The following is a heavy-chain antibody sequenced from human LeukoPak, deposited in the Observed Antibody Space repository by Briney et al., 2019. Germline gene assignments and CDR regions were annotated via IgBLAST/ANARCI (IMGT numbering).Heavy chain of an antibody. CDR3: ARELSWFGELEVNFDY. V-gene: IGHV4-4*07. J-gene: IGHJ4*02. Sequence: SETMSLTCTVSGGSISSYYWSWIRQPAGKGLEWIGRIYTSGSTNYNPSLKSRVTMSVDTSKNQFSLKLSSVTAADTAVYYCARELSWFGELEVNFDYWGQGTLVTVSS. CDR2: IYTSGST. CDR1: GGSISSYY. D-gene: IGHD3-10*01.